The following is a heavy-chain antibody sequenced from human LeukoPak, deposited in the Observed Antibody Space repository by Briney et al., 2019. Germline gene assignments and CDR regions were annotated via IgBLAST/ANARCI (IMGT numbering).Heavy chain of an antibody. V-gene: IGHV6-1*01. D-gene: IGHD2-2*01. CDR1: GDSVSSNSVT. J-gene: IGHJ5*02. CDR3: ARRLTQYDCFDP. CDR2: TYYRSTWYN. Sequence: SQTLSLTCAISGDSVSSNSVTWNWIRQSPSRGLEWLGRTYYRSTWYNDYAVSVRGRLTVNPDTSKNQFSLHLNFVTPEDTAVYYCARRLTQYDCFDPWGQGILVTVSS.